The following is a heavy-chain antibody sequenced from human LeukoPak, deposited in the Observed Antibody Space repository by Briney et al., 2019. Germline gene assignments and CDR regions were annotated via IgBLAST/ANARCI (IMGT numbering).Heavy chain of an antibody. D-gene: IGHD6-19*01. CDR3: ARGLMREYDSGWYMHYFDY. CDR1: GGSISSSSYY. Sequence: SETLSLTCTVSGGSISSSSYYWGWTRQPPGKGLEWIGSIYYSGSTYYNPSLKSRVTISVDTSKNQFSLKLSSVTAADTAVYYCARGLMREYDSGWYMHYFDYWGQGTLVTVSS. J-gene: IGHJ4*02. CDR2: IYYSGST. V-gene: IGHV4-39*07.